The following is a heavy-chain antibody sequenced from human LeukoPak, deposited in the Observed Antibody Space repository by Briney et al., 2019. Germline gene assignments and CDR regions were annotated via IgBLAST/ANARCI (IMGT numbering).Heavy chain of an antibody. CDR1: GYTLTELS. D-gene: IGHD3-10*01. J-gene: IGHJ3*02. V-gene: IGHV1-24*01. Sequence: ASVKVSYKVSGYTLTELSMHWVRQAPGKGLEWMGGFDPEDGETIYAQKFQGRVTMTEDTSTDTAYMELSSLRSEDTAVYYCATGPGSHDAFDIWGQGTMVTVSS. CDR2: FDPEDGET. CDR3: ATGPGSHDAFDI.